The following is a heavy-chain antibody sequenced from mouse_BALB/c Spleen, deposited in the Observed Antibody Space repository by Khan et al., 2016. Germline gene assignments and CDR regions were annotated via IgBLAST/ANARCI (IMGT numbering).Heavy chain of an antibody. J-gene: IGHJ2*01. Sequence: EVQLQESGPSLVKPSQTLSLTCSITGDSITSGYWNWIRKFPGNKLEYMGYISYSGDTNYNTSLKSRISITRDTSKNQYYLQLHSVTTDDTATYFSAGYDGYSFDSWGQGTTLTVS. CDR2: ISYSGDT. V-gene: IGHV3-8*02. D-gene: IGHD2-3*01. CDR1: GDSITSGY. CDR3: AGYDGYSFDS.